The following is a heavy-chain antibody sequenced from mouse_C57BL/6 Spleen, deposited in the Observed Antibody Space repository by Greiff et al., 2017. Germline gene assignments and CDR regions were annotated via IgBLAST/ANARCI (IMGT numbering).Heavy chain of an antibody. CDR1: GYTFTSYW. V-gene: IGHV1-50*01. D-gene: IGHD2-4*01. CDR2: IDPSGSYT. Sequence: VQLQQPGAELVKPGASVKLSCKASGYTFTSYWMQWVKQRPGQGLEWIGEIDPSGSYTNYNQKFKGKATLTVDTSSSTAYMQLSSLTSEDAAVYYCARSTYDYAGGFAYWGKGTLVTVSA. J-gene: IGHJ3*01. CDR3: ARSTYDYAGGFAY.